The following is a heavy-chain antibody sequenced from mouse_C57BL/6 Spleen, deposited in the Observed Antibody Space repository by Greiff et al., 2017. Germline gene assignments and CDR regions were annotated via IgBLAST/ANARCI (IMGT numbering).Heavy chain of an antibody. V-gene: IGHV1-15*01. CDR3: TRWGTTVVASDY. D-gene: IGHD1-1*01. Sequence: QVQLKESGAELVRPGASVTLSCKASGYTFTDYEMHWVKQTPVHGLEWIGAIGPETGGTAYNQKFKGKAILTADKSSSTAYMELRSLTSEDSAVYYCTRWGTTVVASDYWGQGTTRTVSS. J-gene: IGHJ2*01. CDR1: GYTFTDYE. CDR2: IGPETGGT.